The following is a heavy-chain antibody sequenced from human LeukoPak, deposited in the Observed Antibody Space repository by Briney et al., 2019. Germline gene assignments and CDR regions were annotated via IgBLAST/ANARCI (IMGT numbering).Heavy chain of an antibody. CDR3: ARSERSGRPYFDY. V-gene: IGHV5-51*01. D-gene: IGHD3-10*01. Sequence: GESLKISCKGSGYSFPTYWIGWVRQMPGKGPEWMGIIYPGDSDTRYSPSFQGQVTISADKSISTAYLQWSSLKASDTAMYYCARSERSGRPYFDYWGQGTLVTVSS. J-gene: IGHJ4*02. CDR2: IYPGDSDT. CDR1: GYSFPTYW.